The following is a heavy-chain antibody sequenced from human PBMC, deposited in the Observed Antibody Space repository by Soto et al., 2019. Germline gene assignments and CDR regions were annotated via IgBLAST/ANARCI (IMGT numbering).Heavy chain of an antibody. J-gene: IGHJ4*02. CDR1: GYSISSDDYY. Sequence: QVQLQESGPGVVKPSQTLSLTCTASGYSISSDDYYWSWIRPPPGQGREGIGYISYSGTSSYNTSLKRRVIFSVDTSKKKFSLKLTSGTDADAAVYYWARAHDYSAYVVDCGSQGTLVTVSS. D-gene: IGHD4-17*01. V-gene: IGHV4-30-4*01. CDR3: ARAHDYSAYVVDC. CDR2: ISYSGTS.